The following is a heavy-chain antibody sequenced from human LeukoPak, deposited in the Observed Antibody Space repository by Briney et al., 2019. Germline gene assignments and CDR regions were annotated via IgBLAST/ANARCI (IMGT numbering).Heavy chain of an antibody. CDR3: AKALAPLPSLYLFDY. Sequence: GGSLRLSCAASGFTFSSYAMSWVRQAPGKGLEWVSAISGSGGSTYYADSVKGRFTISRDNSKNTLYLQMNSLRAEDTAVYYCAKALAPLPSLYLFDYWGRGTLVTVSS. J-gene: IGHJ4*02. V-gene: IGHV3-23*01. CDR1: GFTFSSYA. D-gene: IGHD3-16*01. CDR2: ISGSGGST.